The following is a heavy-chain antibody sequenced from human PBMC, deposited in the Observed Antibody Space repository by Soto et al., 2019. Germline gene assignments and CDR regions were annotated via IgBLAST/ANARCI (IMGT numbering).Heavy chain of an antibody. Sequence: SETLSLTCTVSGGSISSYYWSWIRQPPGKGLEWIGYIYYSGSTNYNPSLKSRVTISVDTSKNQFSLKLSSVTAADTAVYYCASNGPEPYYDILTGYYTYYYYYMDVWGKGTTVTVSS. CDR2: IYYSGST. V-gene: IGHV4-59*01. CDR1: GGSISSYY. D-gene: IGHD3-9*01. CDR3: ASNGPEPYYDILTGYYTYYYYYMDV. J-gene: IGHJ6*03.